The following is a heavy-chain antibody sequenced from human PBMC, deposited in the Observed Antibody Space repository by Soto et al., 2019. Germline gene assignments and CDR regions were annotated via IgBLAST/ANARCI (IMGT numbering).Heavy chain of an antibody. CDR2: ISGSGGST. D-gene: IGHD6-6*01. CDR3: AKAKGIAARLGYFDY. CDR1: GFTFSSYA. V-gene: IGHV3-23*01. J-gene: IGHJ4*02. Sequence: PGGSLRLSCAASGFTFSSYAMSWVRQAPGKGLEWVSAISGSGGSTCYADSVKGRFTISRDNSKNTLYLQMNSLRAEDTAVYYCAKAKGIAARLGYFDYWGQGTLVTVSS.